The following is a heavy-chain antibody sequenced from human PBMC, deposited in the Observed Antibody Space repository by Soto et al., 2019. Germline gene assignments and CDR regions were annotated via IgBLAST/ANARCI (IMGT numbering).Heavy chain of an antibody. CDR1: GFTFSSYG. D-gene: IGHD4-17*01. J-gene: IGHJ6*01. CDR2: ISYDGSNK. CDR3: AKVYTVTPYYYYGMDV. Sequence: QVQLVESGGGVVQPGRSLRLSCAASGFTFSSYGMHWVRQAPGKGLEWVAVISYDGSNKYYADSVKGRFTISRDNSKNTLYLQMNSLRAEDTAVYYCAKVYTVTPYYYYGMDVW. V-gene: IGHV3-30*18.